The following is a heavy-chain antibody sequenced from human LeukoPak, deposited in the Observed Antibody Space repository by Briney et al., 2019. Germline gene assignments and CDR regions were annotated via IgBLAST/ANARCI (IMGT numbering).Heavy chain of an antibody. CDR1: GFTFSIYA. V-gene: IGHV3-23*01. J-gene: IGHJ6*02. CDR3: AKDPRDGYYYYGMDV. CDR2: ISGSGGST. Sequence: GGSLRLSCAASGFTFSIYAMSWVRQAPGKGLESVSAISGSGGSTYYADSVKGRFTISRDNSKNTLYLQMNSLRAEDTAVYYCAKDPRDGYYYYGMDVWGQGTTVTVSS.